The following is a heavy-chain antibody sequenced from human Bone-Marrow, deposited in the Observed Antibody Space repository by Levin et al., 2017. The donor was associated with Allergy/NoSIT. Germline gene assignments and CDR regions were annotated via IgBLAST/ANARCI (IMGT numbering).Heavy chain of an antibody. Sequence: GGSLRLSCAASGFTFSNSDMTWVRQAPGKGLEWVSSINPTGGSTYADSVKGRFTISRDNSKNTLSLQMNSLRVEDTAVYYCANQLSVSWCWYFDLWGRGTLVTVSS. J-gene: IGHJ2*01. CDR3: ANQLSVSWCWYFDL. D-gene: IGHD2-8*01. CDR1: GFTFSNSD. CDR2: INPTGGST. V-gene: IGHV3-23*01.